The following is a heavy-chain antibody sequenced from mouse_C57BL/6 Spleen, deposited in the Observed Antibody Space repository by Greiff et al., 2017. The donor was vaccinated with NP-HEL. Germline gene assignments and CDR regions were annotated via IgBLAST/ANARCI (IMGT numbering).Heavy chain of an antibody. CDR2: IYPGSGST. V-gene: IGHV1-55*01. J-gene: IGHJ3*01. CDR3: ASYYGSSPAWFAY. D-gene: IGHD1-1*01. CDR1: GYTFTSYW. Sequence: QVQLKQPGAELVKPGASVTMSCKASGYTFTSYWITWVKQRPGQGLEWIGDIYPGSGSTNYNEKFKSKATLTVDTSSSTAYMQLSSLTSEDSAVYYCASYYGSSPAWFAYWGQGTLVTVSA.